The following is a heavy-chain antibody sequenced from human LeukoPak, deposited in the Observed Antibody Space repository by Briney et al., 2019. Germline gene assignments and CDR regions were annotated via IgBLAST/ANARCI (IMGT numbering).Heavy chain of an antibody. D-gene: IGHD2-15*01. CDR1: GFTSITYT. J-gene: IGHJ4*02. Sequence: SGGSLRLSCAASGFTSITYTMNWVRQAPGKGLEWVSAISGSGGGTYYADSVKGRFTISRDNSKNTLYLQMNSLRAEDTAVYYCAKSDCSGGNCYSLDYWGQGTLVTVSS. CDR3: AKSDCSGGNCYSLDY. CDR2: ISGSGGGT. V-gene: IGHV3-23*01.